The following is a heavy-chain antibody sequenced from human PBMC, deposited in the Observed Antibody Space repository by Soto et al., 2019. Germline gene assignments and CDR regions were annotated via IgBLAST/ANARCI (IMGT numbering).Heavy chain of an antibody. J-gene: IGHJ4*02. CDR2: VSYDGSVK. V-gene: IGHV3-30*18. D-gene: IGHD3-3*01. Sequence: QVQLVESGGGVVQPGRSLRLSCAASGFNFRTYAMHWVRQAPGKGLEWVSVVSYDGSVKNYADSVKGRFTMSRDNSKRTVDLQMNSLRGDATALYYCVKDRGLGQRHFDHWGQGTLVTVSS. CDR3: VKDRGLGQRHFDH. CDR1: GFNFRTYA.